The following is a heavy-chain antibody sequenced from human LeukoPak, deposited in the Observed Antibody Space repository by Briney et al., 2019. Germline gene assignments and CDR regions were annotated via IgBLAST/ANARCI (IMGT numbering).Heavy chain of an antibody. J-gene: IGHJ4*02. D-gene: IGHD3-16*01. CDR3: ARDGGRYFDY. V-gene: IGHV4-61*02. Sequence: SQTLSLTCTVSGGSISSGSYYWSWIRQPAGKGLEWIGRIYTSGSTYYNPSLKSRVTISVDTSKNQFSLKLSSVTAADTAVYYCARDGGRYFDYWGQGTLVTVSS. CDR1: GGSISSGSYY. CDR2: IYTSGST.